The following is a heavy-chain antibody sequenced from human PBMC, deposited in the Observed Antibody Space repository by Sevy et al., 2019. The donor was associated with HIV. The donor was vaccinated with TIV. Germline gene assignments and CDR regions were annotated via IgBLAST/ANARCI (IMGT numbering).Heavy chain of an antibody. CDR2: INSDGSST. CDR1: GFTFSSYW. CDR3: ARETCSGGSCQPPPSYYYYGMDV. D-gene: IGHD2-15*01. Sequence: GGSLRLSCAASGFTFSSYWMHWVRQAPGKGLVWVSRINSDGSSTSYADSVKGRFTISRENAKKTLYLQMNSLRAEDTAVYYCARETCSGGSCQPPPSYYYYGMDVWGQGTTVTVSS. V-gene: IGHV3-74*01. J-gene: IGHJ6*02.